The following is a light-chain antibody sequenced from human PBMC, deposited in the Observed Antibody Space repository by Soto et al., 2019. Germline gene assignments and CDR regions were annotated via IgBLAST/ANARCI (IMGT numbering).Light chain of an antibody. CDR3: QQRRDWPIT. CDR1: PSIATL. J-gene: IGKJ4*01. CDR2: DAS. V-gene: IGKV3-11*01. Sequence: EIVLTQSPATLSLSPGERATLSCRASPSIATLLSWYQQKPGQVPRLLIYDASNRATGIPARFSGSGSGTDFTLTISSLEPEDSAVYYCQQRRDWPITFGGGTKVEIK.